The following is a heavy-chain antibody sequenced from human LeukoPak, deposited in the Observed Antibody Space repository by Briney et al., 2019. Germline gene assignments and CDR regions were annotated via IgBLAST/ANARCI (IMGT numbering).Heavy chain of an antibody. Sequence: ASVKVSCKASGYTFTGYYMHWVRQAPGQGLEWMGLINPNSGGTNYAQKFQGRVTMTMDTSISTAYMELSRLRSDDTAVYYCARDPDFWSGYYDYFDYWGQGTLVTVSS. CDR2: INPNSGGT. J-gene: IGHJ4*02. CDR3: ARDPDFWSGYYDYFDY. V-gene: IGHV1-2*02. CDR1: GYTFTGYY. D-gene: IGHD3-3*01.